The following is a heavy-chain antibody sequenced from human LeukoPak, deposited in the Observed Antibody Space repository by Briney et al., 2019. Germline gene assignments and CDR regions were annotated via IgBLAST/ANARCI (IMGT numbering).Heavy chain of an antibody. J-gene: IGHJ6*02. V-gene: IGHV3-30*18. CDR3: AKEDLEYCSGGSCYHYYYYGMDV. D-gene: IGHD2-15*01. Sequence: GGSLRLSCAASGFTFSSYGMHWVRQAPGKGLEWVAVISYDGSNKYYADSVKGRFTISRDNSKNTLYLQMNSLRAEDTAVYYCAKEDLEYCSGGSCYHYYYYGMDVWGQGTTVTVSS. CDR1: GFTFSSYG. CDR2: ISYDGSNK.